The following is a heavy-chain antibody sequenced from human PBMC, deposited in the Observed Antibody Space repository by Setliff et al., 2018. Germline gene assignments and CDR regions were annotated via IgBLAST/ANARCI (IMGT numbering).Heavy chain of an antibody. V-gene: IGHV3-73*01. D-gene: IGHD4-17*01. J-gene: IGHJ4*02. Sequence: GGSLRLSCAASGFTFSGSAMHWVRQASGKGLEWVGRIRSKSDSYATIYAASVRGRFTISRDDSKNTAYLQVNSLKTEDTAVYYCAITMTTGVDFFDYWGQGTLVTVSS. CDR3: AITMTTGVDFFDY. CDR1: GFTFSGSA. CDR2: IRSKSDSYAT.